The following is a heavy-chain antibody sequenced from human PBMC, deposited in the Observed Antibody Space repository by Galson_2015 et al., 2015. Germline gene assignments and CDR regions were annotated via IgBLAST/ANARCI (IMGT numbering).Heavy chain of an antibody. CDR3: ARDREGSSWEADAFDI. D-gene: IGHD6-13*01. CDR1: GFTFSSYS. Sequence: SLRLSCAASGFTFSSYSMNWVRQAPGKGLEWVSYISSSSSTIYYADSVKGRFTISRDNAKNSLYLQMNSLRDEDTAVYYCARDREGSSWEADAFDIWGQGTMVTVSS. J-gene: IGHJ3*02. V-gene: IGHV3-48*02. CDR2: ISSSSSTI.